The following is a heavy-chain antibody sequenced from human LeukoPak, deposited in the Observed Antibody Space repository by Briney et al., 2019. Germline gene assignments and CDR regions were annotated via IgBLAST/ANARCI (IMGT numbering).Heavy chain of an antibody. D-gene: IGHD6-13*01. Sequence: ASVKVSCKVSGYTLTELSMHWVRQAPGKGLEWMGGFDPEDGETIYARKFQGRVTMTEDTSTDTAYMELSSLRSEDTAVYYCATDPEGVLTGSIFDYWGQGTLVTVSS. V-gene: IGHV1-24*01. CDR2: FDPEDGET. CDR1: GYTLTELS. J-gene: IGHJ4*02. CDR3: ATDPEGVLTGSIFDY.